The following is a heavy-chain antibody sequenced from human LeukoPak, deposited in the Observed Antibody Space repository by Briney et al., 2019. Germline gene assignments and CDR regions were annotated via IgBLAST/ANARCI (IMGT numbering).Heavy chain of an antibody. D-gene: IGHD6-19*01. J-gene: IGHJ4*02. CDR3: ARDPAGAGIYYDY. CDR2: ISSGGTTI. CDR1: GFTFSTYS. Sequence: PGGSLRLSCAASGFTFSTYSMNWVRQAPGKGLEWVSYISSGGTTIYYADSVKGRFTISRDNAKNSLYLQMNSLRAEDTAVYYCARDPAGAGIYYDYWGQGTLVTVSP. V-gene: IGHV3-48*01.